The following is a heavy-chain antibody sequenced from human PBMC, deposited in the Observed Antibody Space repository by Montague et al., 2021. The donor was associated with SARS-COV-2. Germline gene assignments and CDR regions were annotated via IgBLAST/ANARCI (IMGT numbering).Heavy chain of an antibody. J-gene: IGHJ6*03. CDR1: GFTFSSYW. D-gene: IGHD1-26*01. V-gene: IGHV3-7*01. CDR2: IKQDGSEK. Sequence: SLRLSCAASGFTFSSYWMSWVRQAPGKGLEWVANIKQDGSEKYYVDSVKGRFTISRDNAKNSLYLQMYSLRAEDTAVYYCARDATEGPGIVASGDYYYYMDVWGKGTTVTVSS. CDR3: ARDATEGPGIVASGDYYYYMDV.